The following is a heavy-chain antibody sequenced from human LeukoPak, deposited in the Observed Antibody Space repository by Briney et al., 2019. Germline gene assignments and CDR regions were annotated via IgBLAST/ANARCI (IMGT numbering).Heavy chain of an antibody. D-gene: IGHD2-8*01. J-gene: IGHJ4*02. CDR1: GGSISSSSYY. Sequence: SETLSLTCTVSGGSISSSSYYWGWIRQPPGKGLEWIGSIYYSGSTYYNPSLKSRVTISVDTSKNQFSLKLSSVTAADTAVYYCASQGWDIVLMVYVDYWGQGTLVTVSS. CDR3: ASQGWDIVLMVYVDY. CDR2: IYYSGST. V-gene: IGHV4-39*07.